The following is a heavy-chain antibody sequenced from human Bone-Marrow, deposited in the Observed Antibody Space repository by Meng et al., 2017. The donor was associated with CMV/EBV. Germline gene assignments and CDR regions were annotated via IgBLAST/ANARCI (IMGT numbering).Heavy chain of an antibody. J-gene: IGHJ6*02. D-gene: IGHD2-2*02. CDR1: GYTFTGDY. CDR3: AREGTYHYYYYYGMDV. CDR2: INPNSGDT. V-gene: IGHV1-2*02. Sequence: ASVKVSCKASGYTFTGDYMHWVRQAPGQGLEWMGLINPNSGDTTFAQKFQGRVTMTRDTSISTAYMELSSLRSDDTAVYYCAREGTYHYYYYYGMDVWGQGTTVTVSS.